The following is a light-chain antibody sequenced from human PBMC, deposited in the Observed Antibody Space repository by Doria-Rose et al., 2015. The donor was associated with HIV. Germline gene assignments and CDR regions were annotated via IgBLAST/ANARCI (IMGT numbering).Light chain of an antibody. V-gene: IGKV3-20*01. CDR2: DGS. J-gene: IGKJ1*01. Sequence: DIVMTQSSGTLSLSPGERATLPCRASQSFSSTYLAWYQQKPGQAPSLLIYDGSTRATGIPDRFSASGSGTDFTLTINRLEPEDFALYYCHQYGTSWTFGQGTKVEI. CDR1: QSFSSTY. CDR3: HQYGTSWT.